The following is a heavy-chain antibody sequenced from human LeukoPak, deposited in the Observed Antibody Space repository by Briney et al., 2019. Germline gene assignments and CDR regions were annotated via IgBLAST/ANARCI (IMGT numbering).Heavy chain of an antibody. D-gene: IGHD5-18*01. V-gene: IGHV3-21*01. CDR3: ARDQVDTVMIYYLDY. J-gene: IGHJ4*02. CDR1: GFTFSSYS. Sequence: GGSLRLSCAASGFTFSSYSMNWVRQAPGKGLGWVSSISSSSSYIYYADSVKGRFTISRDNAKNSLYLQMNSLRAEDTAVYYCARDQVDTVMIYYLDYWGQGTLVTVSS. CDR2: ISSSSSYI.